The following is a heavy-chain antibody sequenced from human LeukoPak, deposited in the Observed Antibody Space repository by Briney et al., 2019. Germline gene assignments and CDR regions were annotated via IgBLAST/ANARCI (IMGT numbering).Heavy chain of an antibody. CDR3: ARDSPDGSGTYYNDSPDY. V-gene: IGHV1-18*01. Sequence: ASVKVSCKASGYTFTSYGISWVRQAPGQGLEWMGWISAYNGNTNYAQKLQGRVTMTTDTSTSTAYMDLRSLRSDDTAIYYYARDSPDGSGTYYNDSPDYWGQGTLVTVSS. J-gene: IGHJ4*02. CDR2: ISAYNGNT. CDR1: GYTFTSYG. D-gene: IGHD3-10*01.